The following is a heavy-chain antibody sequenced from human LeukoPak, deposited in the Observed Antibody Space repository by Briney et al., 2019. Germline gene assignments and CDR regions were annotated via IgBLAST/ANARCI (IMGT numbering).Heavy chain of an antibody. CDR1: GYTFTGYY. CDR2: INPNSGGT. Sequence: ASVKVSCKASGYTFTGYYMHWVRQAPGQGLEWMGWINPNSGGTNYAQKFQGRVTMTRDTSISTAYMELSRLRSDDTAVYHCARPTLGYCSSTSCYGFDPWGQGTLVTVSS. V-gene: IGHV1-2*02. CDR3: ARPTLGYCSSTSCYGFDP. D-gene: IGHD2-2*01. J-gene: IGHJ5*02.